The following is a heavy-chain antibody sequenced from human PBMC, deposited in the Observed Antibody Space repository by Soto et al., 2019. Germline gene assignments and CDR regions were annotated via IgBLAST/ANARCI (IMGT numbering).Heavy chain of an antibody. J-gene: IGHJ3*02. V-gene: IGHV3-30-3*01. Sequence: QVQLVESGGGVVQPGTSLRLSCAASGFTFSDYAMHWVRQAPGKGLECVAVISHDGNNKHYTDSVKGRFTISSDNSKNTLYLQMSSLRAEDTAVYYCAREGHSGGYLNDAFDIWGQGTMVSVSS. CDR1: GFTFSDYA. CDR2: ISHDGNNK. CDR3: AREGHSGGYLNDAFDI. D-gene: IGHD1-26*01.